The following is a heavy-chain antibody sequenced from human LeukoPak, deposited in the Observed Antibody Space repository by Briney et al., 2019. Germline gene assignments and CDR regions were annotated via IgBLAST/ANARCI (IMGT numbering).Heavy chain of an antibody. CDR2: INPNSGGT. CDR1: GYTFTGYY. Sequence: ASVKVSCKASGYTFTGYYMHWVRQAPGQGLEWMGRINPNSGGTNYAQKFQGRVTMTRDTSISTAYMELSRLRSNDTAVYYCASWRGGYCSSTNCHNQDYWGQGTLVTVSS. CDR3: ASWRGGYCSSTNCHNQDY. V-gene: IGHV1-2*06. D-gene: IGHD2-2*01. J-gene: IGHJ4*02.